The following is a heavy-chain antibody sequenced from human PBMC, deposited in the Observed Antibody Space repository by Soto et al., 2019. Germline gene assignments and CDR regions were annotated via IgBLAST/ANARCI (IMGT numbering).Heavy chain of an antibody. CDR3: AYGGSCDY. D-gene: IGHD1-26*01. CDR2: ISTSGSTI. Sequence: EVQLVESGGGLVQPGGSLRLSCAASGFSFNEMNWVRQAQGKGLEWVSYISTSGSTIYYADSVKGRFTISRDNGKNSLYLQMNSLRAEDTAVYYCAYGGSCDYWGQGTQVTVSS. V-gene: IGHV3-48*03. J-gene: IGHJ4*02. CDR1: GFSFNE.